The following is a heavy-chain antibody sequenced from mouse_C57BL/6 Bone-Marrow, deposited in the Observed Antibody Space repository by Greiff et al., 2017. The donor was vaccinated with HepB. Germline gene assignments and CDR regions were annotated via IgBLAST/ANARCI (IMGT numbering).Heavy chain of an antibody. V-gene: IGHV1-61*01. CDR2: IHPSDSET. D-gene: IGHD2-1*01. J-gene: IGHJ2*01. CDR1: GYTFTSYW. Sequence: QVQLQQSGAELVRPGSSVKLSCKASGYTFTSYWMDWVKQRPGQGLEWIGNIHPSDSETHYNQKFKDKATLTVDKSSSTAYMQLSSLTSEDSAVYYCARRGYGNYYFDYWGQGTTLTVSS. CDR3: ARRGYGNYYFDY.